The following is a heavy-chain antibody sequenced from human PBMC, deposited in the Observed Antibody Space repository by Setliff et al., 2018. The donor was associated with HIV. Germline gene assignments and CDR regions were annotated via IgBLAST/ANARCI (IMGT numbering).Heavy chain of an antibody. CDR3: ARGQLDRHLRSDVPFDI. CDR1: GSTFTTYG. CDR2: ISASSDNT. J-gene: IGHJ3*02. V-gene: IGHV1-18*01. Sequence: ASVKVSCKASGSTFTTYGFNWVRQAPGQGLEWMGWISASSDNTNYAQKFQGRVTLTTDTSTNTVYMELKSLRSDDTAVYFCARGQLDRHLRSDVPFDIWGQGTMVTVSS. D-gene: IGHD1-1*01.